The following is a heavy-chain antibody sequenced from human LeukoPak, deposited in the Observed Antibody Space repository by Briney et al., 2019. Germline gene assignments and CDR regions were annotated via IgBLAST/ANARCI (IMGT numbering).Heavy chain of an antibody. D-gene: IGHD3-22*01. CDR1: GFTFSSYS. Sequence: PGGSLRLSCAASGFTFSSYSMNWVRQAPGKGLEWVSSISSSSSYIYYADSVKGRFTISRDNAKNSLYLQMNSLRAEETAVYYCAKGSYYDSSGSFYFDYWGQGTLVTVSS. CDR3: AKGSYYDSSGSFYFDY. J-gene: IGHJ4*02. V-gene: IGHV3-21*01. CDR2: ISSSSSYI.